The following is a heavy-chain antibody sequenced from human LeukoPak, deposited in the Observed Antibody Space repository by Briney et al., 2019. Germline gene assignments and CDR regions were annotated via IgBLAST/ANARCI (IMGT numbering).Heavy chain of an antibody. CDR3: AKDFILGVTTGPNWFDP. D-gene: IGHD4-11*01. J-gene: IGHJ5*02. Sequence: GGSLRLSCAASGFTFSSYSMNWVRQAPGKGLEWVSSISSSSSYIYYADSVKGRFTISRDNAKNSLYLQMNSLRAEDTAVYYCAKDFILGVTTGPNWFDPWGQGTLVTVSS. V-gene: IGHV3-21*01. CDR2: ISSSSSYI. CDR1: GFTFSSYS.